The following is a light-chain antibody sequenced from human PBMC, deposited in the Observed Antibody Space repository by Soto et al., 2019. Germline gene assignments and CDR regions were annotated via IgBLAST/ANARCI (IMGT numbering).Light chain of an antibody. V-gene: IGKV3-11*01. CDR3: QQRSNGPLT. J-gene: IGKJ5*01. Sequence: EIVLTQSPATLSLSPGERVTLSCRASQSVSSYFAWYQQKPGQAPRLLIYDASNRATGIPARFSGSGSGTDFTLTISSLEPEDFAVYYCQQRSNGPLTFRQGTRLEIK. CDR2: DAS. CDR1: QSVSSY.